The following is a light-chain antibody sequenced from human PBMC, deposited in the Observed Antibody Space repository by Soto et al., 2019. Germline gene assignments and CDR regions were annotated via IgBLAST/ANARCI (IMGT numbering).Light chain of an antibody. V-gene: IGKV3-20*01. CDR1: QSVNCGY. Sequence: EIVLTQSPGTLSLSPGERATLSCRASQSVNCGYLAWYQPKPGPAPRLLIYGASSRATGIPDRFSGSGSGTDFTLTISRMEPEDFAVYYCQQYGTSLCTFGHGTKVDIK. CDR2: GAS. J-gene: IGKJ3*01. CDR3: QQYGTSLCT.